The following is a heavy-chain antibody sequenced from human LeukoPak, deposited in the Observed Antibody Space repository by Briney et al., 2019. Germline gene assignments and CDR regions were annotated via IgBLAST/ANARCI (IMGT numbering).Heavy chain of an antibody. V-gene: IGHV3-74*01. CDR3: VSFYETY. CDR1: GNYW. J-gene: IGHJ4*02. Sequence: GGSLRLSCAASGNYWMDWVRQAPGKGRVWVAHINSDGSWTSYADSVKGRFTISKDNAKNTVYLQMNSLRAEDTAVYYCVSFYETYWGRGTLVTVSS. CDR2: INSDGSWT. D-gene: IGHD2/OR15-2a*01.